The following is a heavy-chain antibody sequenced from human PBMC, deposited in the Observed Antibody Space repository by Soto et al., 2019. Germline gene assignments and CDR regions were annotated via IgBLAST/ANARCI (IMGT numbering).Heavy chain of an antibody. CDR2: IIPIFGTA. V-gene: IGHV1-69*13. CDR1: GGTFSSYA. Sequence: SVKVSCKASGGTFSSYAISWVRQAPGQGLEWMGGIIPIFGTANYAQKFQGRVTITADESTSTAHMELSSLRSEDTAVYYCARGLVRYCSSTSCYPALDYYYYGMDVWGQGTTVTVSS. CDR3: ARGLVRYCSSTSCYPALDYYYYGMDV. J-gene: IGHJ6*02. D-gene: IGHD2-2*01.